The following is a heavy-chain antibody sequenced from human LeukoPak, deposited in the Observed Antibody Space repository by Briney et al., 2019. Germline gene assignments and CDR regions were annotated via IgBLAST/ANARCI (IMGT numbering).Heavy chain of an antibody. J-gene: IGHJ3*02. CDR1: GGTFSSYA. CDR3: ARGLVVPAANDAFDI. V-gene: IGHV1-18*01. Sequence: ASVKVSCKTSGGTFSSYAISWVRQAPGQGLEWMGWISAYNGNTNYAQKLQGRVTMTTDTSTSTAYMELSSLRSEDTAVYYCARGLVVPAANDAFDIWGQGTMVTVSS. D-gene: IGHD2-2*01. CDR2: ISAYNGNT.